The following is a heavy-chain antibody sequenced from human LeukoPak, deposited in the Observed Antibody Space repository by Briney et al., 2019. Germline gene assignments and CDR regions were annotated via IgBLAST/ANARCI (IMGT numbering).Heavy chain of an antibody. V-gene: IGHV4-4*07. Sequence: PSETLSLTCTVSGGSISSYYWSWIRQPAGKGLEWIGRIYTSGSTNYNPSLKSRVTISVDTSKNQFSLKLSSVTAADTAVYYCAREGTNYYYDSSGYYYETVSWGQGTLVTVSS. CDR2: IYTSGST. CDR1: GGSISSYY. J-gene: IGHJ5*02. CDR3: AREGTNYYYDSSGYYYETVS. D-gene: IGHD3-22*01.